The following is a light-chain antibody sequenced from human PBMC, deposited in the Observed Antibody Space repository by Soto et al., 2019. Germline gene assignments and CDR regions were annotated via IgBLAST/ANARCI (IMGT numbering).Light chain of an antibody. V-gene: IGLV2-14*01. CDR1: SSDVGGDYNF. Sequence: QSALTQPASVSGSPGQSIAISCTGTSSDVGGDYNFVSWYQQHPGKVPKLIIYDVTNRPSGVSNRFSGSKSGNTASLTITGLQAEDETDYYCSSYTRSSTYVFGTGTKVTFL. CDR3: SSYTRSSTYV. CDR2: DVT. J-gene: IGLJ1*01.